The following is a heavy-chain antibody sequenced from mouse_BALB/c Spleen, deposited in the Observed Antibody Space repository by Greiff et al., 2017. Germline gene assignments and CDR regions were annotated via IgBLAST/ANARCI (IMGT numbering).Heavy chain of an antibody. CDR3: ARSMKITTATFAY. CDR1: GYSITSDYA. Sequence: EVKLQESGPGLVKPSQSLSLTCTVTGYSITSDYAWNWIRQFPGNKLEWMGYISYSGSTSYNPSLKSRISITRDTSKNQFFLQLNSVTTEDTATYYCARSMKITTATFAYWGQGALVTVSA. V-gene: IGHV3-2*02. J-gene: IGHJ3*01. D-gene: IGHD1-2*01. CDR2: ISYSGST.